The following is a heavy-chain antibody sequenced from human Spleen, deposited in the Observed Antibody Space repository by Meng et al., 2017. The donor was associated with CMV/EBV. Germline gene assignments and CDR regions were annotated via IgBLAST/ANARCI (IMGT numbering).Heavy chain of an antibody. Sequence: GESLKISCAASGFTFSSYWMSWVRQAPGKGLEWVANIKQDGSEKYYVDSVKGRFTISRDNSKNSVYLLMSSLRAEDTAFYYCARDALSSGGDYWGQGALVTVSS. CDR1: GFTFSSYW. CDR2: IKQDGSEK. V-gene: IGHV3-7*01. J-gene: IGHJ4*02. CDR3: ARDALSSGGDY. D-gene: IGHD6-19*01.